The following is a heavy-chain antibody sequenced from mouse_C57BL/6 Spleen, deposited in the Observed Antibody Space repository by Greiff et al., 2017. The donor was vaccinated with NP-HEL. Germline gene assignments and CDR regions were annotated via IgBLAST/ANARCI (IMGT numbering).Heavy chain of an antibody. CDR2: IRNKANGYTT. J-gene: IGHJ3*01. D-gene: IGHD4-1*01. CDR1: GFTFTDYY. V-gene: IGHV7-3*01. Sequence: EVQRVESGGGLVQPGGSLSLSCAASGFTFTDYYMSWVRQPPGKALEWLGFIRNKANGYTTEYSASVKGRFTISRDNSQSILYLQMNALRAEDSATYYCASLLGTWFAYWGQGTLVTVSA. CDR3: ASLLGTWFAY.